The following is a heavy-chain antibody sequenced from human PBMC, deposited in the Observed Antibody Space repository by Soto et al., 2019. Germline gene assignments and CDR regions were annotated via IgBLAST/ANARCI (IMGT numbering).Heavy chain of an antibody. V-gene: IGHV3-23*01. CDR2: ISGSGGST. Sequence: GSLRLSCAASGFTFSSYAMSWVRQAPGKGLEWVSAISGSGGSTYYADSVKGRFTISRDNSKNTLYLQMNSLRAEDTAVYYCAKVLVRGVIKGTFDYWGQGTLVTVSS. CDR1: GFTFSSYA. CDR3: AKVLVRGVIKGTFDY. J-gene: IGHJ4*02. D-gene: IGHD3-10*01.